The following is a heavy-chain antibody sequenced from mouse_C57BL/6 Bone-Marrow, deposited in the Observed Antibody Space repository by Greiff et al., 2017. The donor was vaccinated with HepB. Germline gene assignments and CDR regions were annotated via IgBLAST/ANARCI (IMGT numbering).Heavy chain of an antibody. CDR3: ARSDYDYDRAYAMDY. V-gene: IGHV1-64*01. CDR1: GYTFTSYW. Sequence: QVQLQQPGAELVKPGASVKLSCKASGYTFTSYWMHWVKQRPGQGLEWIGMIHPNSGSTNYNEKFKSKATLTVDKSSSTAYMQLSSLTSEDSAVYYCARSDYDYDRAYAMDYWGQGTSVTVSS. J-gene: IGHJ4*01. CDR2: IHPNSGST. D-gene: IGHD2-4*01.